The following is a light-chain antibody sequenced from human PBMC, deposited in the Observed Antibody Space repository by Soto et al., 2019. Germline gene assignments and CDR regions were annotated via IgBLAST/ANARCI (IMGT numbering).Light chain of an antibody. J-gene: IGLJ1*01. CDR1: SSNSGAPYD. V-gene: IGLV1-40*01. CDR2: ANI. Sequence: QSVLTQPPSVSGAPGQRVTISCTGSSSNSGAPYDVHWYQQVPGTAPKLLIFANINRPSGVPDRFSASKSGTSASLAITGLQAEDEADYYCQSYDSSLSRYVFGSGTKLTVL. CDR3: QSYDSSLSRYV.